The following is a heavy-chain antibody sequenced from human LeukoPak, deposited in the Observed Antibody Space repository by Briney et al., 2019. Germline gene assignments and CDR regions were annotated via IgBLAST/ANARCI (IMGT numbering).Heavy chain of an antibody. CDR2: IKEDGSEK. Sequence: GGSLRLSCAASGFTFSSYSMNWVRQAPGKGLEWVANIKEDGSEKHYVGSVKGRFTISRDNAKNSLYLQMNSLRVDDAAVYYCARSTGVGGWFHWGQGTLVTVSS. J-gene: IGHJ4*02. D-gene: IGHD6-19*01. CDR3: ARSTGVGGWFH. V-gene: IGHV3-7*01. CDR1: GFTFSSYS.